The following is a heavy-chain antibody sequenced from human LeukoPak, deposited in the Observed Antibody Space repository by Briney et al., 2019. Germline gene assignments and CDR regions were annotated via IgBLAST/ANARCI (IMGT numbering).Heavy chain of an antibody. CDR3: ARGVTGGWYGDFQH. CDR2: IYYSGST. V-gene: IGHV4-59*01. D-gene: IGHD6-19*01. J-gene: IGHJ1*01. Sequence: SETLSLTCTVSGGSINTYFWSWIRQPPGKGLEWLGYIYYSGSTNYNPSLKSRVTISVDTSKNQFSLKLSSVTAADTAVYYCARGVTGGWYGDFQHWGQGTLVTVSS. CDR1: GGSINTYF.